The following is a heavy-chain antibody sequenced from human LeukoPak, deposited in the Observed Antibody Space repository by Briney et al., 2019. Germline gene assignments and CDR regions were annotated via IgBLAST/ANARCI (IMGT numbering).Heavy chain of an antibody. J-gene: IGHJ4*02. CDR2: INPSGGST. CDR3: AGDLLWFGEFQLGFDY. V-gene: IGHV1-46*01. D-gene: IGHD3-10*01. Sequence: ASVTVSCKASGYTFTSYYMHWVRQAPGQGLEWMGIINPSGGSTSYAQKFQGRVTMTRDTSTSTVYMELSSLRSEDTAVYYCAGDLLWFGEFQLGFDYWGQGTLVTVSS. CDR1: GYTFTSYY.